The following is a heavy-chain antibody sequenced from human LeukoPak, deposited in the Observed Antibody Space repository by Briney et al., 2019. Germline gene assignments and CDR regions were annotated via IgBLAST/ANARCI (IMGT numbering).Heavy chain of an antibody. J-gene: IGHJ5*02. Sequence: SETLSLTCTVSGGSISSNSYYWSWIRQPPGKGLEWIGEINHSGITNYNPSLKSRVTISVDTSKNQFSLKLGSVTAADTAVYYCATVSAYCGGDCPKWFDPWGQGTLVTVSS. CDR3: ATVSAYCGGDCPKWFDP. V-gene: IGHV4-39*07. CDR1: GGSISSNSYY. CDR2: INHSGIT. D-gene: IGHD2-21*01.